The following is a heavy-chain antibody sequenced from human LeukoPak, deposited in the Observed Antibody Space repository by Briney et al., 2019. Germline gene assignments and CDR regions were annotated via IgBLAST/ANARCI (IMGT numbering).Heavy chain of an antibody. Sequence: GESLKISCKGSGYSFSNNWIGWVRQMPGKGLEWMGITYPGDSNTRYSPSFQGQVTISADKSISSAYLQWSSLKASDTAMYYCVRSPACSSGTCYPNWFDPWGQGTLVTVSS. CDR2: TYPGDSNT. J-gene: IGHJ5*02. CDR1: GYSFSNNW. D-gene: IGHD2-15*01. CDR3: VRSPACSSGTCYPNWFDP. V-gene: IGHV5-51*01.